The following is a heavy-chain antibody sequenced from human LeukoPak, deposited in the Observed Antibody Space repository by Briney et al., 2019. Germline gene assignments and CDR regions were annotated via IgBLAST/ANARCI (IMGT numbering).Heavy chain of an antibody. D-gene: IGHD3-22*01. CDR3: ARDSSRKGYYYDSSGSIDY. CDR2: IYYSGST. J-gene: IGHJ4*02. CDR1: GGSISSGGYY. V-gene: IGHV4-31*03. Sequence: SETLSLTCTVSGGSISSGGYYWSWIRQHPGKGPEWIGYIYYSGSTYYNPSLKSRVTISVDTSKNQFSLKLSSVTAADTAVYYCARDSSRKGYYYDSSGSIDYWGQGTLVTVSS.